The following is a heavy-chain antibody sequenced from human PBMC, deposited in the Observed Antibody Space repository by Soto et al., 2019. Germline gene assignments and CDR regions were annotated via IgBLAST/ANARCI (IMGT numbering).Heavy chain of an antibody. V-gene: IGHV3-74*01. CDR2: INSDGSST. D-gene: IGHD3-3*01. CDR3: ASFRIFGVVTADY. CDR1: GFTFSSYW. J-gene: IGHJ4*02. Sequence: PGGSLRLSCAASGFTFSSYWMHWVRQAPGKGLVWVSRINSDGSSTSYADSVKGRFTISRDNAKNTLYLQMNSLRAEDTAVYYWASFRIFGVVTADYWGQGTLVTVSS.